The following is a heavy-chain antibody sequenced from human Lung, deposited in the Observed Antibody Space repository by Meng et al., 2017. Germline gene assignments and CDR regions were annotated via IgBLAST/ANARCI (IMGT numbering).Heavy chain of an antibody. J-gene: IGHJ4*02. CDR1: GDSVSSNSAA. V-gene: IGHV6-1*01. CDR3: SINQQWLDS. Sequence: QVHLQQSGPGLVKPSQTLALTCAISGDSVSSNSAAWNWIRQSPSRGLVWRGRTYYRSKWYNCYAVSWRSRITINPDTSKNQFSLQLNSVTPEDTSVYYCSINQQWLDSWGQGTLVTVSS. D-gene: IGHD6-19*01. CDR2: TYYRSKWYN.